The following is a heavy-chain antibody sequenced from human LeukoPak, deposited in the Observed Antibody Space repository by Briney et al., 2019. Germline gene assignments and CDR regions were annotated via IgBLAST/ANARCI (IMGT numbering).Heavy chain of an antibody. V-gene: IGHV3-13*01. D-gene: IGHD6-13*01. CDR3: ARVYSSSWFNYCYGMDV. Sequence: SGGSLRLSCAASGFTFSSYDMHWVRQATGKGLEWVSAIGTAGDTYYPGSVKGRFTISRENAKNSLYLQMNSLRAEDTAVYYCARVYSSSWFNYCYGMDVWGQGTTVTVSS. CDR1: GFTFSSYD. CDR2: IGTAGDT. J-gene: IGHJ6*02.